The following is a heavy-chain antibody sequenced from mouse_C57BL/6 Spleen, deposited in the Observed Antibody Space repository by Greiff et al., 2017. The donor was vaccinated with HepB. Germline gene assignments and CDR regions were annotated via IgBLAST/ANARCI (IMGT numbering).Heavy chain of an antibody. CDR3: ARGGYGSSYVEYYFDY. D-gene: IGHD1-1*01. V-gene: IGHV3-6*01. CDR1: GYSITSGYY. Sequence: EVKVEESGPGLVKPSQSLSLTCSVTGYSITSGYYWNWIRQFPGNKLEWMGYISYDGSNNYNPSLKNRISITRDTSKNQFFLKLNSVTTEDTATYYCARGGYGSSYVEYYFDYWGQGTTLTVSS. CDR2: ISYDGSN. J-gene: IGHJ2*01.